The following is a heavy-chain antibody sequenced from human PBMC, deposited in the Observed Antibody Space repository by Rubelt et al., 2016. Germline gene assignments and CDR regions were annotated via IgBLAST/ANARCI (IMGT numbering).Heavy chain of an antibody. D-gene: IGHD4-17*01. J-gene: IGHJ4*02. V-gene: IGHV3-23*01. Sequence: EVQLLESGGGLVQPGGSLRLFCAASGFTFSSYAMSWVRQAPGKGLEWVSAISGSGGSTYYADSVKGRFTISRDNYKNTLYLQMNSLRAEDTAVYYCAKVPIRTVTSTFDYWGQGTLVTVSS. CDR1: GFTFSSYA. CDR3: AKVPIRTVTSTFDY. CDR2: ISGSGGST.